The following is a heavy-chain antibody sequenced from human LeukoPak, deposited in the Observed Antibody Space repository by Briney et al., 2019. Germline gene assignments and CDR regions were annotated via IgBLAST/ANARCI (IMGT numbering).Heavy chain of an antibody. CDR2: MSSSGDTI. J-gene: IGHJ4*02. CDR3: ARQGSEIDY. V-gene: IGHV3-11*01. CDR1: GFTFSNNW. Sequence: GRSRRLSCVASGFTFSNNWMGWVRQVPGKGLEWLSCMSSSGDTISYADSVKGRFTVSRDNAENSLYLQMNSLRAEDTAMYYCARQGSEIDYWGQGTLVTASS.